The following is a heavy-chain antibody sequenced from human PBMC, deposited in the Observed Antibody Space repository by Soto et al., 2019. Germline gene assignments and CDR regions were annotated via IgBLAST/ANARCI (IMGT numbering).Heavy chain of an antibody. CDR1: GFTFRSYA. D-gene: IGHD6-13*01. Sequence: GGSLRLSCSAFGFTFRSYAMYWVRQAPGKGLEWVAVISYDGSNNYYGDSVKGRFTISRDNSKNTLYLQMNSLRTEDTAVYYCARGRYSTTWYAGFDPWGQGTLVTVS. CDR2: ISYDGSNN. V-gene: IGHV3-30*04. CDR3: ARGRYSTTWYAGFDP. J-gene: IGHJ5*02.